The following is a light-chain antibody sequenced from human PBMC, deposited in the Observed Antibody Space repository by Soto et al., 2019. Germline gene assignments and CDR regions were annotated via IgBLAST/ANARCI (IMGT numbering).Light chain of an antibody. V-gene: IGLV2-14*01. J-gene: IGLJ1*01. CDR3: SSYTSSSTPI. Sequence: QSVLTQPASVSGSPGQSITISCTGTSSDVGGYNYVSWYQQHPGKAPKLMIYEVSNRHSGVSNRFSGSKSGNTASLTISGLQAEDEADYYCSSYTSSSTPIFGTGTKVTLL. CDR2: EVS. CDR1: SSDVGGYNY.